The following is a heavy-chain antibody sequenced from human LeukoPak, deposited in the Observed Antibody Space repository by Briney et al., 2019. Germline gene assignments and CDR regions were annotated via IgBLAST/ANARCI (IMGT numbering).Heavy chain of an antibody. D-gene: IGHD2-21*01. CDR2: IKQDGSEK. Sequence: GGSLRLSCTASGFSFDTYYMHWVRQAPGKGLEWVALIKQDGSEKYYVDSVKGRFTVSRDNAKNSLYLQMDSLRVEDTAMYYCARGGAYRGGGNYYFDYWGQGTLVTVSS. V-gene: IGHV3-7*01. J-gene: IGHJ4*02. CDR3: ARGGAYRGGGNYYFDY. CDR1: GFSFDTYY.